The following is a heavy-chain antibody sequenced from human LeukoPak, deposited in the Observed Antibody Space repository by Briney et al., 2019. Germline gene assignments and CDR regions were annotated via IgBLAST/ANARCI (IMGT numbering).Heavy chain of an antibody. CDR3: ARGRGYYDIPKFDP. Sequence: SVKVSCKASGGTFSSYAISWVRQAPGQGLEWMGGIIPIFGTANYAQKFQGRVTITADESTSTAYMELSSLRSEDTAVYYCARGRGYYDIPKFDPWGQGTLVTVSS. J-gene: IGHJ5*02. V-gene: IGHV1-69*13. CDR2: IIPIFGTA. CDR1: GGTFSSYA. D-gene: IGHD3-9*01.